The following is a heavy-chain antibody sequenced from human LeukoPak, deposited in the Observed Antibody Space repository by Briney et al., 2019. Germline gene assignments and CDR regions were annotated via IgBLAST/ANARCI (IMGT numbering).Heavy chain of an antibody. CDR3: ARGLGGSSGCFGY. V-gene: IGHV4-59*08. CDR1: GVSISSYY. D-gene: IGHD6-19*01. CDR2: IHYTGST. J-gene: IGHJ4*02. Sequence: PSETLSLTCTVSGVSISSYYWSWIRQPPGKGLEWIGYIHYTGSTDYNPSLKSRVIILLDTSKNQFSLRLSSVTAADTAVYYCARGLGGSSGCFGYWGQGTLVTVSS.